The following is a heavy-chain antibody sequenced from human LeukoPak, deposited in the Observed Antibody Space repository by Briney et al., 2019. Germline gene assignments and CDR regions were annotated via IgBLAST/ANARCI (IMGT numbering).Heavy chain of an antibody. CDR3: AKDREAGYSSSWKSYYYYGMDV. CDR2: ISGSGGST. V-gene: IGHV3-23*01. CDR1: GFTFSSYA. D-gene: IGHD6-13*01. J-gene: IGHJ6*02. Sequence: GSLRLSCAASGFTFSSYAMSWVRQAPGKGLEWVSAISGSGGSTYYADSVKGRFTISRDNSKNTLYLQMNSLRAEDTAVYYCAKDREAGYSSSWKSYYYYGMDVWGQGTTVTVSS.